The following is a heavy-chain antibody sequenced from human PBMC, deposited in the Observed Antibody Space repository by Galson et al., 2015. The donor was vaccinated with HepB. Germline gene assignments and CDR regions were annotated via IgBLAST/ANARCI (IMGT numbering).Heavy chain of an antibody. D-gene: IGHD6-13*01. CDR1: GFTFSSYG. CDR3: ARCIHCTVAAAGYYYYYGMDV. J-gene: IGHJ6*02. V-gene: IGHV3-33*01. CDR2: IWSDGSNK. Sequence: SLRLSCAESGFTFSSYGMHWVRQAPGKGLEWVAVIWSDGSNKYYADSVKGRFTISRDNSKNTLYLQMNSLRAEDTAVYYCARCIHCTVAAAGYYYYYGMDVWGQGTTVTVSS.